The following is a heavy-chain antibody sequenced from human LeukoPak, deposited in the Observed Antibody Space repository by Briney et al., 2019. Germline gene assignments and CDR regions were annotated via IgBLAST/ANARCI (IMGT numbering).Heavy chain of an antibody. CDR1: GYTFTSYD. D-gene: IGHD2-15*01. V-gene: IGHV1-8*03. CDR2: VNPNSGNT. CDR3: AREGCSGGSCYLGY. J-gene: IGHJ4*02. Sequence: ASVTVSFTPSGYTFTSYDISWVRQATGQGREWMGWVNPNSGNTDYSQKFQGRVTITRNTSISTAYMELSSLSSEDTAVYYCAREGCSGGSCYLGYWGQGTLVTVSS.